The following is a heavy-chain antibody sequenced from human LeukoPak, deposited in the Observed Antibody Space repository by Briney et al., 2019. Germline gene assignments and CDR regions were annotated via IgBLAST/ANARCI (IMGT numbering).Heavy chain of an antibody. CDR1: GFTFGSYD. Sequence: GGSLRLSCAASGFTFGSYDLHWVRQAPGKGLEWVALISHDGNKRYYGDSVKGRFAISRDDSKNSLYLQMNSLRPEDTAVYYCSKGSTNTLDKCGQGTLVTVS. V-gene: IGHV3-30*18. J-gene: IGHJ4*02. CDR2: ISHDGNKR. CDR3: SKGSTNTLDK. D-gene: IGHD2-8*01.